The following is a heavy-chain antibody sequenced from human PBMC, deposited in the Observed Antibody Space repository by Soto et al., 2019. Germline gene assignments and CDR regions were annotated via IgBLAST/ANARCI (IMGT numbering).Heavy chain of an antibody. CDR2: ISYSGNT. CDR3: ARTVVVTAIQGP. D-gene: IGHD2-21*02. Sequence: SESLSLTCTVSGGSISGDSFYWSWILQHPGKGLEWIGYISYSGNTYYNAALQSRTSMSLNSSKNQFSLRLSSVTAADTAVYNCARTVVVTAIQGPWGKGTLSTFPQ. J-gene: IGHJ5*02. CDR1: GGSISGDSFY. V-gene: IGHV4-31*03.